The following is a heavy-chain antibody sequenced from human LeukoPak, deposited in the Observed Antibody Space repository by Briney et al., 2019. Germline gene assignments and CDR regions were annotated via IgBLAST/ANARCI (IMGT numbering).Heavy chain of an antibody. D-gene: IGHD2-21*01. CDR1: GFTFSNAW. CDR2: IKSKTDGGTT. CDR3: FTNSPNK. V-gene: IGHV3-15*01. J-gene: IGHJ1*01. Sequence: GGSLRLSCATSGFTFSNAWMSCVRQAPGKGLEWVGRIKSKTDGGTTDYAAPVKGRFTISRDDSENTLSLQMSSLKTEDTAVYYCFTNSPNKWGQGTLVTVSS.